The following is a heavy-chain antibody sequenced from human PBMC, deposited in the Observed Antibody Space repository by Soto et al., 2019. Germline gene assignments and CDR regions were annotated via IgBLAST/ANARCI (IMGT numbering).Heavy chain of an antibody. CDR2: IYPGDSDT. J-gene: IGHJ6*02. Sequence: PGESLQISCKGSGYSFTSYWIGCVRQMPGKGLEWMGIIYPGDSDTRYSPSFQGQVTISADKSISTAYLQWSSLKASDTAMYYCARIGGNSADYFDYGMDVWGQGTKVTVSS. CDR3: ARIGGNSADYFDYGMDV. D-gene: IGHD2-21*02. V-gene: IGHV5-51*01. CDR1: GYSFTSYW.